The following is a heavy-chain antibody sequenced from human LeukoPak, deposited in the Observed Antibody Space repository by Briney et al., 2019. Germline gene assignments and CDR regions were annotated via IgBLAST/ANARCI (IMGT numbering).Heavy chain of an antibody. V-gene: IGHV1-8*02. D-gene: IGHD5-24*01. J-gene: IGHJ4*02. Sequence: ASVKVSCKASGYTFKNYDINWVPQATGQGLEWMGWMNPNSGNTGFAQKFQDRVSMTRDTSINTAYMELTSLRSGDTAVYYCARATPGGLHGYSFDYWGQGTVVTAYS. CDR1: GYTFKNYD. CDR2: MNPNSGNT. CDR3: ARATPGGLHGYSFDY.